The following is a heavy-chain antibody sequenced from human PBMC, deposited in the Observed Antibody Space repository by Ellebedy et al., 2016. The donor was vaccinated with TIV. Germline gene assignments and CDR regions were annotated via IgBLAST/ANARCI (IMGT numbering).Heavy chain of an antibody. V-gene: IGHV4-59*01. J-gene: IGHJ3*02. D-gene: IGHD3-3*01. Sequence: GSLRLXXTVSGGPISSYYWSWIRQPPGKGLEWIGYIYYSGSTNYNPSLKSRVTISVDTSKNQFSLKLSSVTAADTAVYYCASRAIFGMGIDAFDIWGQGTMVTVSS. CDR2: IYYSGST. CDR1: GGPISSYY. CDR3: ASRAIFGMGIDAFDI.